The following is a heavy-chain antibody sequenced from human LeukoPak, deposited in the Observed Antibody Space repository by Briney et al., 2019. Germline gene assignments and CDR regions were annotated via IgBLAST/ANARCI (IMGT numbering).Heavy chain of an antibody. CDR3: AKDWGICRSTSCYFDY. Sequence: GGSLRLSCAASGFTFSSYAMSWVRQAPGKGLKWVSGISGSGGSTYYADSVKGRFTISRDNSKNTLYLQMNSLRADDTAVYYCAKDWGICRSTSCYFDYWGQGTLVTVSS. D-gene: IGHD2-2*01. V-gene: IGHV3-23*01. CDR1: GFTFSSYA. J-gene: IGHJ4*02. CDR2: ISGSGGST.